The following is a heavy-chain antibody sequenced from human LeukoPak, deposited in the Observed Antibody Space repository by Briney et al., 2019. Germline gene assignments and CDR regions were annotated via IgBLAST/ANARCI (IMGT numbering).Heavy chain of an antibody. D-gene: IGHD2-15*01. Sequence: PSETLSLTCTVSGGSISSYYWSWIRQPPGKGLEWIGYIYYSGSTNYNPSLKSRVTISVDTSKNQFPLKLSSVTAADTAVYYCARGYCSGGSCFEYLDYWGQGTLVTVSS. CDR1: GGSISSYY. V-gene: IGHV4-59*01. CDR2: IYYSGST. J-gene: IGHJ4*02. CDR3: ARGYCSGGSCFEYLDY.